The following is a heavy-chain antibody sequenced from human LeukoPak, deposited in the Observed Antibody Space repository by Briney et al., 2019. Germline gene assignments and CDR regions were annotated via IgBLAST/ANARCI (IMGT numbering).Heavy chain of an antibody. CDR2: TSAYNGNT. CDR1: GYTFTSYG. J-gene: IGHJ4*02. D-gene: IGHD6-19*01. Sequence: ASVKVSCKASGYTFTSYGISWVRQAPGQGLEWMGWTSAYNGNTNYAQKLQGRVTMTRDTSTSTVYMELSSLRSEDTAVYSCARFAVHRRIAVTGQFGLDYWGRGTLVTVSS. V-gene: IGHV1-18*01. CDR3: ARFAVHRRIAVTGQFGLDY.